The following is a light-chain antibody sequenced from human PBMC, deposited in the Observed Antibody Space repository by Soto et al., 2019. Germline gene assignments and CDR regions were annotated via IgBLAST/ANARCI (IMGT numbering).Light chain of an antibody. V-gene: IGKV3-15*01. J-gene: IGKJ1*01. CDR2: DAD. CDR3: LQCYNWPRT. CDR1: QRLSNN. Sequence: EIVMTQSPATLSVSPGESATLSCRASQRLSNNVAWYQQTPGQAPRLLIYDADTRAPGVPDRFIGSGSGTEFTLTISSLQSEDFAVYYCLQCYNWPRTFGQGTKVDIK.